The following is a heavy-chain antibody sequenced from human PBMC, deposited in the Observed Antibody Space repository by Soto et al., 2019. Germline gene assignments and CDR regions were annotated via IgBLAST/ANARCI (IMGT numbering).Heavy chain of an antibody. V-gene: IGHV1-3*01. Sequence: QVQLVQSGAEVKKPGASVKVSCKASGYTFTSYAMHWVRQAPGQRLEWMGWINAGNGNTKYSQKFQGRVTITRDTSASTVYMELSSLRSEDTAVYYCARDLGYDYIWGSYRRDDYYYYYMDVWGKGTTVTVSS. CDR1: GYTFTSYA. J-gene: IGHJ6*03. D-gene: IGHD3-16*02. CDR3: ARDLGYDYIWGSYRRDDYYYYYMDV. CDR2: INAGNGNT.